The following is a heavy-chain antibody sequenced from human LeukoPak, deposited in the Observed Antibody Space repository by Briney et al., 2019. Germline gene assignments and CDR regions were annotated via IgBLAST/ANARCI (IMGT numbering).Heavy chain of an antibody. D-gene: IGHD3-10*01. CDR1: GYTFTSYY. Sequence: GASVKVSYKASGYTFTSYYMHWVRQAPGQGLEWMGIINPSGGSTSYAQKFQGRVTMTRDTSTSTVYMELSSLRSEDTAVYYCARDQVRITMVRGTSSPLDYWGQGTLVTVSS. CDR2: INPSGGST. CDR3: ARDQVRITMVRGTSSPLDY. V-gene: IGHV1-46*01. J-gene: IGHJ4*02.